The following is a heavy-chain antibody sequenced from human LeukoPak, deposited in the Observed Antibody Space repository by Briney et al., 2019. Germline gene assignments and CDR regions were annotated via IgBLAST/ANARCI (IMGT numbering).Heavy chain of an antibody. CDR1: GGSFSDYY. J-gene: IGHJ3*02. CDR2: IFYSGST. V-gene: IGHV4-34*12. D-gene: IGHD3-10*01. CDR3: AKSNGYGLVDI. Sequence: SETLSLTCGVYGGSFSDYYWSWIRQPPGKGLEWIGNIFYSGSTYYSPSLKSRVTISLDTSRNQFSLKLTSVTAADTAVYYCAKSNGYGLVDIWGQGTMVTVSS.